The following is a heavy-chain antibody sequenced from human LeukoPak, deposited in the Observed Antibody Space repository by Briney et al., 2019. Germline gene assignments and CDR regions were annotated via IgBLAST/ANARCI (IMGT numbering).Heavy chain of an antibody. Sequence: SETLSLTCSVSGGSISSGDYYWSWIRQPPGKGLEWIGYIYYSGSTYYNPSLKSRVTISVDTSKNQFSLKLSSVTAADTAVYYCARGLTYYYDSSGAPSAFDIWGQGTMVTVSS. CDR2: IYYSGST. D-gene: IGHD3-22*01. V-gene: IGHV4-30-4*08. CDR1: GGSISSGDYY. CDR3: ARGLTYYYDSSGAPSAFDI. J-gene: IGHJ3*02.